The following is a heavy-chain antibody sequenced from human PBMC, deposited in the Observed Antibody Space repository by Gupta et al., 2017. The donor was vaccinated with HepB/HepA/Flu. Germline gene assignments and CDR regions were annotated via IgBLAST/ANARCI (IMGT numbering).Heavy chain of an antibody. CDR2: IKYDGSEK. Sequence: QLVESGGTLVQPGGSRRLSCAVSGFTFSSSWMTWVRQAPGKGLEWVANIKYDGSEKFYVDSVKGRFTISIDNAKNSGYLQLNSLRGEDTAVYYCVRASSKAFDIWGQGTMVTVSS. CDR1: GFTFSSSW. J-gene: IGHJ3*02. D-gene: IGHD4-11*01. V-gene: IGHV3-7*01. CDR3: VRASSKAFDI.